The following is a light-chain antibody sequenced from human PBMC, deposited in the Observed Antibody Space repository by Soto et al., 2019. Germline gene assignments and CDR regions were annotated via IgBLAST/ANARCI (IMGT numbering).Light chain of an antibody. CDR1: SSNIGAGYE. J-gene: IGLJ2*01. V-gene: IGLV1-40*01. CDR3: QSYDNSLSGMV. CDR2: GNS. Sequence: QSVLTQPPSVSGAPGQRVTISCTGSSSNIGAGYEVHWYQQLPRTAPKLLIYGNSNRPSGVPDRFSGSKSGTSASLAITGLQAEYEADYYCQSYDNSLSGMVFGGGTKVTVL.